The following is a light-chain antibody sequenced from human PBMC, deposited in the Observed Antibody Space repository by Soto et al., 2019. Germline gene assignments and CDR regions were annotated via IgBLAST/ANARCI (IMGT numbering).Light chain of an antibody. Sequence: QSVLTQPPSASGTPGQRVTISCSGSSSNIGSNTVNWYQQLPGTAPKLLIYSNNQRPSGVPDRFSGSKSGTSASLAISGLQSEDAADYYCAEWDDSLNGRYVFGTGTKLTVL. CDR2: SNN. CDR3: AEWDDSLNGRYV. V-gene: IGLV1-44*01. J-gene: IGLJ1*01. CDR1: SSNIGSNT.